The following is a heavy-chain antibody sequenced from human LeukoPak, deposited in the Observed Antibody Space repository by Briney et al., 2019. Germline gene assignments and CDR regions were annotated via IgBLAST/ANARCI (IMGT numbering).Heavy chain of an antibody. D-gene: IGHD3-9*01. CDR3: ARVPTGYHILTGSYDY. CDR2: IYSSGST. Sequence: SETLSLTCTVSDGSISSSDYYWTWIRQPPGKGLEWIGYIYSSGSTYYNPSLKSRATISVDTSKNQFSLKLSSVTAADTAVYYCARVPTGYHILTGSYDYWGQGTLVTVSS. V-gene: IGHV4-30-4*02. J-gene: IGHJ4*02. CDR1: DGSISSSDYY.